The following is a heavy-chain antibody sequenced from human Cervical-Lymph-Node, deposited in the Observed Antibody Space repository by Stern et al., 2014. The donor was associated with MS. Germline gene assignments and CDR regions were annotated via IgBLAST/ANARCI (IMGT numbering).Heavy chain of an antibody. CDR2: IYPDDSDI. Sequence: EVQLVQSGAEVKKPGESLKISCKGSGYTFTNNWIAWVRQMPGKGLEWMGIIYPDDSDIRYSPSLQGQVTISADKSIGTAYLQWSSLKAADSAVYYCARPPPRRKWDDPNYGMDVWGQGTTVTVSS. J-gene: IGHJ6*02. CDR3: ARPPPRRKWDDPNYGMDV. V-gene: IGHV5-51*03. CDR1: GYTFTNNW. D-gene: IGHD1-1*01.